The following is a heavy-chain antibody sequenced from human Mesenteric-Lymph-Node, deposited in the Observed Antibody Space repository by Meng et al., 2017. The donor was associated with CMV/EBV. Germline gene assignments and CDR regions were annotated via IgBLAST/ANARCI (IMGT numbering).Heavy chain of an antibody. Sequence: YGISWGRQAPGQGLEWMGGIIPIFGTANYAQKFQGRVTITTDEYTSKAYMELSSLRSEDTAVDYCARGSVYCSSTSCPLAGYYFDYWGQGTLVTVSS. CDR1: YG. CDR3: ARGSVYCSSTSCPLAGYYFDY. V-gene: IGHV1-69*05. D-gene: IGHD2-2*01. J-gene: IGHJ4*02. CDR2: IIPIFGTA.